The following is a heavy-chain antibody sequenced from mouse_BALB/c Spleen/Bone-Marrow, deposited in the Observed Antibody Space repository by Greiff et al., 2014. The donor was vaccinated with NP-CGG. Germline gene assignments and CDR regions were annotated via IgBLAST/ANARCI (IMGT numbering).Heavy chain of an antibody. CDR1: GYTFTSYY. D-gene: IGHD1-2*01. CDR3: ARTTAWYFDV. CDR2: IYPGDGST. Sequence: QVQLQQPGPELVKPGASVKMSCKASGYTFTSYYIHWVKQRPGQGLEWIGWIYPGDGSTKYNEKFKGKTTLTADKSSSTAYMLLSSLTSEDSAIYFCARTTAWYFDVWGAGTTVTVSS. V-gene: IGHV1S56*01. J-gene: IGHJ1*01.